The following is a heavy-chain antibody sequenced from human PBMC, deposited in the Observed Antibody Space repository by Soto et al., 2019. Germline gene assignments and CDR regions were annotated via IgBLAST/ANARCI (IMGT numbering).Heavy chain of an antibody. V-gene: IGHV3-21*01. CDR2: ISSSSSYI. Sequence: PGGSLRLSCAASGFTFSTYSMNWVRQAPGKGLEWVSSISSSSSYIYYTDSVKGRFSISRDNAKNSLYLQMNSLRVEDTAVYYCARALAGTPESFDYWGQGILVTVSS. CDR1: GFTFSTYS. CDR3: ARALAGTPESFDY. J-gene: IGHJ4*02. D-gene: IGHD6-19*01.